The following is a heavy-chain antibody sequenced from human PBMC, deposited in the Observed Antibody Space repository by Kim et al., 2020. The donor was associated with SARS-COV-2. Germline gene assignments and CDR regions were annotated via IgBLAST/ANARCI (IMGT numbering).Heavy chain of an antibody. CDR3: ARGTRQWLVRGTYCYYMDV. J-gene: IGHJ6*03. D-gene: IGHD6-19*01. CDR1: GGSFSGYY. V-gene: IGHV4-34*01. CDR2: INHSGST. Sequence: SETLSLTCAVYGGSFSGYYWSWIRQPPGKGLEWIGEINHSGSTNYNPSLKSRVTISVDTSKNQFSLKLSSVTAADTAVYYCARGTRQWLVRGTYCYYMDVWGKGTTVTVSS.